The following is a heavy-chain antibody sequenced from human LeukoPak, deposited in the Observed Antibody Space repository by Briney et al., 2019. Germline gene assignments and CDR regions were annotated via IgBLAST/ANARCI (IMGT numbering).Heavy chain of an antibody. CDR3: ATSSSSKPHDAFDI. CDR2: IIPIFGTA. Sequence: GASVKVSCKASGGTFSSYAISWVRQAPGQGLEWMGGIIPIFGTANYAQKFQGRVTITADESTSTAYMELSSLRSEDTAVYYCATSSSSKPHDAFDIWGQGTMVTVSS. D-gene: IGHD6-6*01. V-gene: IGHV1-69*01. CDR1: GGTFSSYA. J-gene: IGHJ3*02.